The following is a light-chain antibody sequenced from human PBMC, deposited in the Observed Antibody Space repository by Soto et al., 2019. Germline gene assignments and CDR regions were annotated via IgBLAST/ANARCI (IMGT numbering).Light chain of an antibody. V-gene: IGKV3-11*01. Sequence: EIVLTQSPATLSLSPGESATLSCRASQSISSSLAWYQQKPGQAPRLLVYDASNRATAIPARFSGSGTGTDFTLTISSLEPEDFAVYFCQQRGNWPPTFGGGTKVEIK. J-gene: IGKJ4*01. CDR1: QSISSS. CDR2: DAS. CDR3: QQRGNWPPT.